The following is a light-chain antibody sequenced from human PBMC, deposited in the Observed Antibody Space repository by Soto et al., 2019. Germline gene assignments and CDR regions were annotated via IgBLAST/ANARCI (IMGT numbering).Light chain of an antibody. CDR3: QQYYSSAQWT. V-gene: IGKV3-20*01. CDR1: QSVSSSY. Sequence: EIVLTQSPGTLSLSPGERATLSCRASQSVSSSYFAWYQQKPGQAPRLLIYVASSRATGIPDRFSGSGSGTDFTLTISRLEPEDFAVYYCQQYYSSAQWTFGQGTKVELK. J-gene: IGKJ1*01. CDR2: VAS.